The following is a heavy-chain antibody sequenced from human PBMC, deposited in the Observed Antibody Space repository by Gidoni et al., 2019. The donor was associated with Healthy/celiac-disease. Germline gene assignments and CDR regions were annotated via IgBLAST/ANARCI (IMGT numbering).Heavy chain of an antibody. Sequence: QVQLQESGPGLVKPSQTLSLTCTVSGGSISSGSYYWSWIRQPAGKGLEWIGRIYTSGSTNYNPSLKSRVTISVDTSKNQFSLKLSSVTAADTAVYYCAQGAYYDSSGDGAFDIWGQGTMVTVSS. CDR1: GGSISSGSYY. J-gene: IGHJ3*02. D-gene: IGHD3-22*01. CDR2: IYTSGST. CDR3: AQGAYYDSSGDGAFDI. V-gene: IGHV4-61*02.